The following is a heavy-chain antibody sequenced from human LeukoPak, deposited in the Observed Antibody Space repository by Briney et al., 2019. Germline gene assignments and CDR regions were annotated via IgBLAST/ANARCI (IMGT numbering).Heavy chain of an antibody. V-gene: IGHV4-34*01. D-gene: IGHD6-13*01. CDR1: GGSFSGYY. CDR3: ARGAAAAGTCYGMDV. Sequence: SETLSLTCAVYGGSFSGYYWSWIRQPPGKGLEWIGEINQSGSTNYNPSLKSRVTISVDTSKNQFSLKLSSVTAADTAVYYCARGAAAAGTCYGMDVWGQGTTVTVSS. J-gene: IGHJ6*02. CDR2: INQSGST.